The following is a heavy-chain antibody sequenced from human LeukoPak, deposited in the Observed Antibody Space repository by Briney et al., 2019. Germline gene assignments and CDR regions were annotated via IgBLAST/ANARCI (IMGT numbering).Heavy chain of an antibody. D-gene: IGHD2-15*01. CDR1: GYTFTGYY. V-gene: IGHV1-46*01. CDR2: INPSGGST. CDR3: ARGGIVVVVAAPAGFDY. J-gene: IGHJ4*02. Sequence: ASVKVSCKASGYTFTGYYMHWVRQAPGQGLEWMGIINPSGGSTSYAQKFQGRVTMTRDTSTSTVYMELSSLRSEDTAVYYCARGGIVVVVAAPAGFDYWGQGTLVTVSS.